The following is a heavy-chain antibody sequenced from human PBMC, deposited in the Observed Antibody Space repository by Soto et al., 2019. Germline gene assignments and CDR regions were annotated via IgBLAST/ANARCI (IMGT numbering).Heavy chain of an antibody. CDR1: GGSISSYY. J-gene: IGHJ6*03. CDR3: ATLPLDFWSGPTMDV. V-gene: IGHV4-59*01. D-gene: IGHD3-3*01. CDR2: IYYSGST. Sequence: SETLSLTCTVSGGSISSYYWSWIRQPPGKGLEWIGYIYYSGSTNYNPSLKSRVTISVDTSKNQFSLKLSSVTAADTAVYYCATLPLDFWSGPTMDVWGKGTTVTVSS.